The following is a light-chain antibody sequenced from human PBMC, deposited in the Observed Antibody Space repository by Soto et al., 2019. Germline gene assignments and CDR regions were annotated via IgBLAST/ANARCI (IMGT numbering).Light chain of an antibody. V-gene: IGKV3-20*01. CDR2: GAS. CDR1: QSVSSSY. Sequence: EIVLTQSPGTLSLSPGERATLSCRASQSVSSSYLAWYQQKPGQAPRLLIYGASSRATGIPYRFSGSGSGTDFTLTISRLEPEDFAVYYCQQYGSPPITFGQGTRLEIK. CDR3: QQYGSPPIT. J-gene: IGKJ5*01.